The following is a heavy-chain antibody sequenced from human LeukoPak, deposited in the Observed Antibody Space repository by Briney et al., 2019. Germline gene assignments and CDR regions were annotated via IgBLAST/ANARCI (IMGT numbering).Heavy chain of an antibody. Sequence: SETLSLTCTVSGGSISSYYWSWIRQPPGKGLEWIGYIYYSGSTNYNPSLKSRVTISVDKSKNQFSLKLSSVTAADTAVYYCARDGIYGGDWFDPWGQGTLVTVSS. CDR1: GGSISSYY. J-gene: IGHJ5*02. D-gene: IGHD4-23*01. CDR2: IYYSGST. V-gene: IGHV4-59*12. CDR3: ARDGIYGGDWFDP.